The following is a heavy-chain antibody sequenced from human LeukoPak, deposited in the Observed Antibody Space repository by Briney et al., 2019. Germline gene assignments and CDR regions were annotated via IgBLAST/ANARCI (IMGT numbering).Heavy chain of an antibody. J-gene: IGHJ4*02. Sequence: SETLSLTCAVYGGSFSSYYWGWIRQPPGKGLEWIGSIYYSGSTYYNPSLKSRVTISVDTSKNQFSLKLSSVTAADTAVYYCARGYSSGWHFWGQGTLVTVSS. CDR2: IYYSGST. V-gene: IGHV4-39*07. CDR3: ARGYSSGWHF. D-gene: IGHD6-19*01. CDR1: GGSFSSYY.